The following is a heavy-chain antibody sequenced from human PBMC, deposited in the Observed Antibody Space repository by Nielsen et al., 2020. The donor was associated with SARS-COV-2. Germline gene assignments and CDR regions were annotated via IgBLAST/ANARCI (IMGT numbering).Heavy chain of an antibody. D-gene: IGHD2-15*01. CDR1: GGSISSSSYY. CDR3: ARPTTGRSGGSCFQT. J-gene: IGHJ4*02. CDR2: ILSGRTT. V-gene: IGHV4-39*01. Sequence: SETLSLTCTVSGGSISSSSYYWGWIRQSPGKGLEWIGNILSGRTTYYNPSLRSRVIISVDTSMNQLSLRLNSVTAADTAVYYCARPTTGRSGGSCFQTWGQGILVTVSS.